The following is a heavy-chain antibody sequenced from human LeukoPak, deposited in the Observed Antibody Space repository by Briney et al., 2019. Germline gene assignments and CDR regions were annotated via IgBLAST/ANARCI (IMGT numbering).Heavy chain of an antibody. D-gene: IGHD5-18*01. CDR3: ARGPGYSYGYLGDY. CDR2: INTRSGGT. V-gene: IGHV1-2*02. J-gene: IGHJ4*02. CDR1: GYTFTDNY. Sequence: ASVTVSCKASGYTFTDNYLHWVRQAPGQGLEWNGWINTRSGGTNYAQKFQGRVTMTRNTSISTAYMELSSLRSEDTAVYYCARGPGYSYGYLGDYWGQGTLVTVSS.